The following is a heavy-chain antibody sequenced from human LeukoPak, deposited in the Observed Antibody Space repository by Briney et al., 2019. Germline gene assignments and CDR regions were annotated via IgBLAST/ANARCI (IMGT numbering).Heavy chain of an antibody. CDR2: LNWNSASI. D-gene: IGHD5-12*01. CDR3: AKGGESGYEPIDY. J-gene: IGHJ4*01. Sequence: GGSLRLSCAASGFTFDDYAMHWVRQAPGKGLEWVSGLNWNSASIAYADSVKGRFTISGDNAKNSLYLQMNSLRAEDTVVYYCAKGGESGYEPIDYWGQEPWSPSPQ. V-gene: IGHV3-9*01. CDR1: GFTFDDYA.